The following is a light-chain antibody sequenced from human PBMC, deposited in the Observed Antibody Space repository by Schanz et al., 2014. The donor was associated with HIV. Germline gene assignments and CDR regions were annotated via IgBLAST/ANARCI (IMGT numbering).Light chain of an antibody. CDR1: QRIDNW. CDR2: KAS. J-gene: IGKJ1*01. V-gene: IGKV1-5*03. CDR3: QQYQADPWT. Sequence: DIQMTQSPSTLSASVGDRVTISCRASQRIDNWLAWYQQKPGKAPKLLISKASSLQTGVPSRFSGSGSGTEFTLTISSLQPDDLATYYCQQYQADPWTFGQGTKVEF.